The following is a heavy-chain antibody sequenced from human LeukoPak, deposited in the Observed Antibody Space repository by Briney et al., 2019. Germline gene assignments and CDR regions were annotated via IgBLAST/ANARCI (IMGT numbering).Heavy chain of an antibody. Sequence: PGGSLRLSCAASGFTFSSYAMSWVRQAPGKGLEWVSAISGSGGSTYYADSVKGRFTISRDNSKNTLYLQMNSLRAEDTAVYYCAKQMTAYGSGARWRFAFDIWGQGTMVTVSS. V-gene: IGHV3-23*01. CDR2: ISGSGGST. J-gene: IGHJ3*02. D-gene: IGHD3-10*01. CDR1: GFTFSSYA. CDR3: AKQMTAYGSGARWRFAFDI.